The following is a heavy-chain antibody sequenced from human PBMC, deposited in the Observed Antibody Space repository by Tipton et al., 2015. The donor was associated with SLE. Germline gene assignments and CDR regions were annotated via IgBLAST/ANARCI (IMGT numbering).Heavy chain of an antibody. V-gene: IGHV4-30-2*01. Sequence: TLSLTCAVSGGAISSGGYSWSWIRQPPGKGLEWIGYIYHRGSTYYNPSLKSRVTISVDTSKNQFSLKLSSVTAADTAAYYCARGDSSWYYSQAFDIWGQGTMVTVSS. D-gene: IGHD6-13*01. CDR3: ARGDSSWYYSQAFDI. CDR2: IYHRGST. CDR1: GGAISSGGYS. J-gene: IGHJ3*02.